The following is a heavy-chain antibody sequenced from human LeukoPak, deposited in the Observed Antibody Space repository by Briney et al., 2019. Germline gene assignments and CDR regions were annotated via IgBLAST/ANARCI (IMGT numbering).Heavy chain of an antibody. Sequence: ESGGSLRLSCAASGFTFSSYGMHWVRQAPGKGLEWVAVISYDGSNKYYADFVKGRFTISRDNSKNTLYLQMNSLRAEDTAVYYCARGGYDIFFLPNQLNVFDCWGQGTLVTVSS. CDR3: ARGGYDIFFLPNQLNVFDC. J-gene: IGHJ4*02. CDR1: GFTFSSYG. D-gene: IGHD3-9*01. V-gene: IGHV3-30*03. CDR2: ISYDGSNK.